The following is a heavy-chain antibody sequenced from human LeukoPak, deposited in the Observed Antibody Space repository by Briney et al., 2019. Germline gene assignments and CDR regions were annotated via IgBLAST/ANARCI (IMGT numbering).Heavy chain of an antibody. CDR2: ISWNSGRI. J-gene: IGHJ4*02. CDR3: AKYWHSIAAAGTEVPPFDY. CDR1: GFIFENYA. Sequence: GGSLRLSCAASGFIFENYAMHWVRQAPGKGLEWVSGISWNSGRIGYADSVKGRFTISRDSSKNTLYLQMNSLRAEDTAVYYCAKYWHSIAAAGTEVPPFDYWGQGTLVTVSS. V-gene: IGHV3-9*01. D-gene: IGHD6-13*01.